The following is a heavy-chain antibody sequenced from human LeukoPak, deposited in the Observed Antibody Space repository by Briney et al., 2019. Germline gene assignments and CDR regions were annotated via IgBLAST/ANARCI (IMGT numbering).Heavy chain of an antibody. Sequence: SETLSLTCAVYGGSFSGYYWSWIRQPPGKGLEWIGEINHSGSTNYNPSLKSRVTISVDTSKNQFSLKLSSVTAADTAVYYCARGLVGATDYWGQGTLVTVSS. D-gene: IGHD1-26*01. J-gene: IGHJ4*02. CDR1: GGSFSGYY. CDR2: INHSGST. CDR3: ARGLVGATDY. V-gene: IGHV4-34*01.